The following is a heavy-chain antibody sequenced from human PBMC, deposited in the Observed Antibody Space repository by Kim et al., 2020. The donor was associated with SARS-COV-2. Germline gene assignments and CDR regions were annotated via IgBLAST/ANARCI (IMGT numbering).Heavy chain of an antibody. J-gene: IGHJ5*02. V-gene: IGHV1-69*01. D-gene: IGHD6-6*01. Sequence: YAEKFQDRLTITADEPTSTTYMELSSLTSEDTAVYYCAKSTARASYNWFDPWGQGTLVTVSS. CDR3: AKSTARASYNWFDP.